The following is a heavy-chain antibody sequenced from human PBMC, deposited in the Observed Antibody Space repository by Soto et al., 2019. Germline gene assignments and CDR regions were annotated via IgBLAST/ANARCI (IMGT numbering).Heavy chain of an antibody. CDR1: GGTFSSYT. CDR2: TIPILGIA. D-gene: IGHD2-15*01. J-gene: IGHJ5*02. V-gene: IGHV1-69*04. CDR3: AREMAATNWFDP. Sequence: SVKVSCKASGGTFSSYTISWVRQAPGQGLEWMGRTIPILGIANYAQKFQGRVTITADKSTSTAYMELSSLRSEDTAVYYCAREMAATNWFDPWGQGTPVTVSS.